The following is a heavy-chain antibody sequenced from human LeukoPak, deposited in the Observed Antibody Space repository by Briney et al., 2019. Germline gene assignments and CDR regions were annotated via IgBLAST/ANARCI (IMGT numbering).Heavy chain of an antibody. D-gene: IGHD3-16*01. CDR2: ISYDGSNK. V-gene: IGHV3-30-3*01. CDR1: GFTFSSYA. Sequence: GGSLRLSCAASGFTFSSYAMHWVRQAPGKGLEWVAVISYDGSNKYYADSVKGRFTISRDNSKNTLYLQMNSLRAEDTAVYYCARGAPQRVTFGFARFDIWGQGTMVTVSS. CDR3: ARGAPQRVTFGFARFDI. J-gene: IGHJ3*02.